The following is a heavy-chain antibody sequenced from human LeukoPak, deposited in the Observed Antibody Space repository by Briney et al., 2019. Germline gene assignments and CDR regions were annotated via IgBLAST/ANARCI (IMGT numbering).Heavy chain of an antibody. CDR1: GFTFSSFW. Sequence: GGSLRLSCAASGFTFSSFWMGWVRQTPGKRLEWVANMNIDGSEKYYADSVKGRFTISRDNAKNTLYLQMNSLRAEDTAVYYCACRSYLSNWGQGTLVTVSS. D-gene: IGHD3-10*01. V-gene: IGHV3-7*01. CDR3: ACRSYLSN. J-gene: IGHJ4*02. CDR2: MNIDGSEK.